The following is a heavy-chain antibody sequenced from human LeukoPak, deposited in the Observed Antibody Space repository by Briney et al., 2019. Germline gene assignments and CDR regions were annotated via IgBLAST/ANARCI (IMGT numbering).Heavy chain of an antibody. CDR1: GYSFTSYW. CDR3: ARQPAGNYYYYYMDV. V-gene: IGHV5-51*01. CDR2: IYPGDSDT. Sequence: GESLKISCKGSGYSFTSYWIGWVRQMPGKGLEWMGIIYPGDSDTRYSPSFQGQVTISADKSISTAYLQWSSLKASDTATYYCARQPAGNYYYYYMDVWGKGTTVTVSS. J-gene: IGHJ6*03.